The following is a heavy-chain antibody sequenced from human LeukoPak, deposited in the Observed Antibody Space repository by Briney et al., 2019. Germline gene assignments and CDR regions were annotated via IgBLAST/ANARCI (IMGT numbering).Heavy chain of an antibody. Sequence: PSETLSLTCTVPGGSISSYYWSWIRQPPGKGLEWIGYIYHTGSTNYNPSLKSRVTMSVDTSKNQFSLKLSSLTAADTAVYYCARGQTNILTADPWGQGTLVTVSS. D-gene: IGHD3-9*01. V-gene: IGHV4-59*12. CDR2: IYHTGST. CDR3: ARGQTNILTADP. CDR1: GGSISSYY. J-gene: IGHJ5*02.